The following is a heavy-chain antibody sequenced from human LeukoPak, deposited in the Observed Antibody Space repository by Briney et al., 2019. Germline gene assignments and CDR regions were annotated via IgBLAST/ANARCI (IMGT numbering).Heavy chain of an antibody. D-gene: IGHD3-10*01. J-gene: IGHJ3*02. CDR1: GFTFSSYG. V-gene: IGHV3-30*18. CDR2: ISYDGSNK. CDR3: AKDSWRGVPPPDAFDI. Sequence: GGSLRLSCAASGFTFSSYGMHWVRQAPGKGLEWVAVISYDGSNKYYADSVKGRFTISRDNSKNTLYLQMNSLRAEDTAVYYCAKDSWRGVPPPDAFDIWGQGTMVTVSS.